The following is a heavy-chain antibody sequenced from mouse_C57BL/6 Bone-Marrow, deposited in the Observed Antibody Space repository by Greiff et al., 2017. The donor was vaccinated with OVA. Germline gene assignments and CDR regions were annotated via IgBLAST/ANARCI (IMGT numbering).Heavy chain of an antibody. CDR2: IDPSDSYT. D-gene: IGHD1-1*01. CDR1: GYTFTSYW. J-gene: IGHJ2*01. CDR3: ARDGHGISYDY. Sequence: VQLQQPGAELVMPGASVKLSCKASGYTFTSYWMHWVKQRPGQGLEWIGEIDPSDSYTNYNQKFKGKSTLTVDKSSSTAYMQLSSLTSEDAAVDYCARDGHGISYDYWGQGTTLTVSS. V-gene: IGHV1-69*01.